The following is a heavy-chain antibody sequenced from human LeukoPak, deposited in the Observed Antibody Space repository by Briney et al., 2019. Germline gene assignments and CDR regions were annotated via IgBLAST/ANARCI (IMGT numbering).Heavy chain of an antibody. CDR1: GYTFTDYY. Sequence: ASVKVSCKASGYTFTDYYIHWVRQAPGQGLEWMGWINPNNGGTNYAQMFQGRVTMTRDTSISTGYLELSRLRSDDTAVYYCARPYQWLPSPQVAFDTWGQGTMVTVSS. V-gene: IGHV1-2*02. CDR3: ARPYQWLPSPQVAFDT. CDR2: INPNNGGT. J-gene: IGHJ3*02. D-gene: IGHD6-19*01.